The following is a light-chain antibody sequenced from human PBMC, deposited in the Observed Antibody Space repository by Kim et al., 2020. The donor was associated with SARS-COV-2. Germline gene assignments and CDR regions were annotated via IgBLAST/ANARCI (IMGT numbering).Light chain of an antibody. V-gene: IGKV1-9*01. J-gene: IGKJ4*01. CDR1: QDIGNY. Sequence: SASVGDRVTITCRATQDIGNYLAWYQHRPGKAPRLLIHSASTLYSGIPSRFRGSGSGTEFTLTLSSLQPEDFATYYCHQLSSHPFTFGGGTKLEI. CDR2: SAS. CDR3: HQLSSHPFT.